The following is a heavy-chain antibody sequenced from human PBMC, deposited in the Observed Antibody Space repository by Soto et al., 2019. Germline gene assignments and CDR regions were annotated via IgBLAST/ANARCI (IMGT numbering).Heavy chain of an antibody. CDR2: IYYSGST. Sequence: SETLSLTCTVSGGSISSYYWSWIRQPPGKGLEWIGYIYYSGSTNYNPSLKSRVTISVDTSKNQFSLKLSSVTAADTAVYYCARGIRFLEWLSPTNWGQGTLVTVS. D-gene: IGHD3-3*01. CDR1: GGSISSYY. V-gene: IGHV4-59*08. J-gene: IGHJ4*02. CDR3: ARGIRFLEWLSPTN.